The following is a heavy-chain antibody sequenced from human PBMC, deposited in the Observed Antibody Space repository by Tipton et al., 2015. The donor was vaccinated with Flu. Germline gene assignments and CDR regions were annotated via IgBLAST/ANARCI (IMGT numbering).Heavy chain of an antibody. CDR2: IYYSGST. J-gene: IGHJ4*02. V-gene: IGHV4-59*08. CDR1: GGSISSYY. CDR3: ARHGPPAVYGDYDFDY. Sequence: TLSLTCTVSGGSISSYYWSWIRQPPGKGLEWIGYIYYSGSTNYNPSLKSRVTISVDTSKNQFSLKLSSVTAADTAVYYCARHGPPAVYGDYDFDYWGQGTLVTVSS. D-gene: IGHD4-17*01.